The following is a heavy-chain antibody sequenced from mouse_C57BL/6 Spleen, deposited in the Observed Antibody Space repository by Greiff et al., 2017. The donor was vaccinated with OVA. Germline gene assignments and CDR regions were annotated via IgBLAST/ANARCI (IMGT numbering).Heavy chain of an antibody. J-gene: IGHJ4*01. CDR2: IGPNSGGT. D-gene: IGHD2-4*01. CDR3: ARSRDYGDAMDY. V-gene: IGHV1-72*01. Sequence: QVHVKQPGAELVKPGASVKLSCKASGYTFTSYWMHWVKQRPGRGLEWIGRIGPNSGGTKYNEKFKSKATLTVDKPSSTAYMQLSSLTSEDSAVYYCARSRDYGDAMDYWGQGTSVTVSS. CDR1: GYTFTSYW.